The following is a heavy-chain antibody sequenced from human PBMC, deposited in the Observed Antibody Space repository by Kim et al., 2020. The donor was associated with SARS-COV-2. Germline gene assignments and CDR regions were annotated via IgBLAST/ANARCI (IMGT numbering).Heavy chain of an antibody. V-gene: IGHV4-39*01. CDR1: GGSISSSSYY. J-gene: IGHJ4*01. CDR2: IYYSGST. D-gene: IGHD5-18*01. CDR3: ARLKGLIQLWHFDY. Sequence: SETLSLTCTVSGGSISSSSYYWGWIRQPPGKGLEWIGSIYYSGSTYYNPSLKSRVTISVDTSKNQFSLKLSSVTAADTAVYYCARLKGLIQLWHFDYWG.